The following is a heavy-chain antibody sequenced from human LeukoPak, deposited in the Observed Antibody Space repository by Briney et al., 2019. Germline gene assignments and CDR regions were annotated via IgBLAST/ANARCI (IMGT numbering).Heavy chain of an antibody. CDR1: GFTFSSYA. V-gene: IGHV3-30*14. D-gene: IGHD4-23*01. J-gene: IGHJ5*02. Sequence: GGSLRLSCAASGFTFSSYAMHWVRQAPGKGLEWVAVISYDGSNKYYADSVKGRFTISRDNSKNTLYLQMNSLRAEDTAVYYCARGGSYVGPWGQGTLVTVSS. CDR3: ARGGSYVGP. CDR2: ISYDGSNK.